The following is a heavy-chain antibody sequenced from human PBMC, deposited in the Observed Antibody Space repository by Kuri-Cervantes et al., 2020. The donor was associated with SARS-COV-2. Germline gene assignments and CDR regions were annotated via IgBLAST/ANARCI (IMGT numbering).Heavy chain of an antibody. J-gene: IGHJ4*02. CDR2: ISWNSGSI. D-gene: IGHD6-19*01. CDR3: AKDGAVAGGGIPHFDY. CDR1: GFTFDDYA. V-gene: IGHV3-9*01. Sequence: GGSLRLSCAASGFTFDDYAMHWVRQAPGKGLEWVSGISWNSGSIGYADSVKGRFTISRDNAKNSLYLQMNSLRAEDTAVYYCAKDGAVAGGGIPHFDYWGQGTLVTVSS.